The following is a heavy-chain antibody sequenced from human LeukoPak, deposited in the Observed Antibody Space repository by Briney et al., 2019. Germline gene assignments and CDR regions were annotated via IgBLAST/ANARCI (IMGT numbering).Heavy chain of an antibody. CDR2: INHSGST. J-gene: IGHJ4*02. D-gene: IGHD3-22*01. CDR1: GGSFSGYY. Sequence: SETLSLTCAVYGGSFSGYYWSWIRQPPGKGLEWIGEINHSGSTNYNPSLKSRVTISVDTSKNQFSLKLSSVTAADTAVYYCARAGRYYYDSSGYHDYWGQGTLVTVSS. V-gene: IGHV4-34*01. CDR3: ARAGRYYYDSSGYHDY.